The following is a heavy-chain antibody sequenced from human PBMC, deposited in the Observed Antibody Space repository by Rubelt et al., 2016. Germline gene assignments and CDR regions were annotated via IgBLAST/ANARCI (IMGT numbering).Heavy chain of an antibody. V-gene: IGHV4-39*01. CDR3: ARQGYSSGWYEQVTDY. Sequence: QLQLQESGPGLVKPSETLSLTCTVSGGSISTDTYYWAWIRQPPGKGLEWIATIFYSGSTFYNPSLTSRLTISVATSKNQFALKLSSVTAADTAVYYCARQGYSSGWYEQVTDYWGQGSLVIVSS. CDR2: IFYSGST. CDR1: GGSISTDTYY. D-gene: IGHD6-19*01. J-gene: IGHJ4*02.